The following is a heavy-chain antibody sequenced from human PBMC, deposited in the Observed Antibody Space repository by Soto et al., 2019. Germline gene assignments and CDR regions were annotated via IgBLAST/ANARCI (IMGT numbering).Heavy chain of an antibody. CDR3: ARVGAARETHYYGMDV. V-gene: IGHV1-69*01. Sequence: QVQLVQSGAAVKKPGSSVKVSCKASGGTFSSYAISWVRQAPGHGLEWMGGIIPIFGTANYAQKFQGRVTITADESTSTAYMELSSLRSEDTAVYYCARVGAARETHYYGMDVWGQGTTVTVSS. D-gene: IGHD6-6*01. CDR1: GGTFSSYA. J-gene: IGHJ6*02. CDR2: IIPIFGTA.